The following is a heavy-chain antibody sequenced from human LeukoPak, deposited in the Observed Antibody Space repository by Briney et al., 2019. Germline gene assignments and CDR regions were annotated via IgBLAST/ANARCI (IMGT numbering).Heavy chain of an antibody. D-gene: IGHD2-2*01. CDR1: GFTFDDYG. J-gene: IGHJ3*02. CDR3: ARDCSSTSCQSDAFDI. V-gene: IGHV3-20*04. CDR2: INWNGGST. Sequence: PGGSLRLSCAASGFTFDDYGMSWVRQAPGKGLEWVSGINWNGGSTGYADSVKGRFTISRDNAKNSLYLQMNSLRAEDTALYYCARDCSSTSCQSDAFDIWGQGTMVTVSS.